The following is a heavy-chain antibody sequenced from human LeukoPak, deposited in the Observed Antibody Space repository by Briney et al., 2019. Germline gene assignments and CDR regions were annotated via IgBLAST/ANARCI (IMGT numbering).Heavy chain of an antibody. CDR2: IYYSGST. CDR3: ARLRGTDDYYYMDV. D-gene: IGHD3-16*01. J-gene: IGHJ6*03. CDR1: GGSISSSSYY. Sequence: PSETLSLTCTVSGGSISSSSYYWGWIRQPPGKGLEGIGSIYYSGSTYYNPSPKRRGTISVDTSKNPYSLKLRSVTAADTAVYYCARLRGTDDYYYMDVWGKGTTVTVSS. V-gene: IGHV4-39*01.